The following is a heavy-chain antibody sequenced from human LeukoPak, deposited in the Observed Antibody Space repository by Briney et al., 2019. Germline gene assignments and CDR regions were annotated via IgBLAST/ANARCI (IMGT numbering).Heavy chain of an antibody. CDR3: VKDLYSYSFDY. D-gene: IGHD2-8*01. CDR2: ISSYGGST. V-gene: IGHV3-64D*09. CDR1: GFTFRNYG. J-gene: IGHJ4*02. Sequence: GGSLRLSCLASGFTFRNYGMHWVRQAPGKGLEYVSTISSYGGSTYYADLVKGRFTISRDNSKNTLYLQMSSLRAEDTAVYYCVKDLYSYSFDYWGQGTLVTVSS.